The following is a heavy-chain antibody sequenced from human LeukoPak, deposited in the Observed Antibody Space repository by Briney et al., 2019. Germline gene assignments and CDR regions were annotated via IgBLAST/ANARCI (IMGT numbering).Heavy chain of an antibody. CDR1: GGSISSSSYY. V-gene: IGHV4-39*01. Sequence: SETLSLTCTVSGGSISSSSYYWGWIRQPPGKGLEWIGSIYYSGSTYYNPSLKSRVTMSVDTSKNQFSLKLSSVTAADTAVYYCARPAVVVPAAPGLNWYFDLWGRGTLVTVSS. J-gene: IGHJ2*01. CDR3: ARPAVVVPAAPGLNWYFDL. D-gene: IGHD2-2*01. CDR2: IYYSGST.